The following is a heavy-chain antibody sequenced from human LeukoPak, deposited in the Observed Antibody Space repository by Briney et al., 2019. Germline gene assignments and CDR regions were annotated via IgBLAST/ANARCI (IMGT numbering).Heavy chain of an antibody. J-gene: IGHJ4*02. CDR1: GFTVSNNY. V-gene: IGHV3-11*04. CDR2: VSSGGSVM. CDR3: VRAPDGGYDY. Sequence: GGSLRPSCAASGFTVSNNYMSWVRQAPGKGLEYISYVSSGGSVMYYADSVKGRFTISRDNAKKSVYLQMNSLRDEDTAIYYCVRAPDGGYDYWGQGALVTVSS. D-gene: IGHD1-26*01.